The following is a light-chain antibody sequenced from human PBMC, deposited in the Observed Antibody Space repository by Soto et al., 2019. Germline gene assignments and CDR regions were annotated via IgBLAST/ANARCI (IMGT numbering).Light chain of an antibody. Sequence: DIQMPQSPSTLSGSVGDRVTITCRASQTISSWLAWYQQKPGKAPKLLIYKASTLKSGGPSRFSGSGSGTEFTLTISSLQPDECATYYCQLYNSYSEAFGQGTKVELK. CDR1: QTISSW. CDR2: KAS. J-gene: IGKJ1*01. V-gene: IGKV1-5*03. CDR3: QLYNSYSEA.